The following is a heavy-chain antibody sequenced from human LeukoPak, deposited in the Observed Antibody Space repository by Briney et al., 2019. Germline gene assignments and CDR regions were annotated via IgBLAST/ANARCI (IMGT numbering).Heavy chain of an antibody. D-gene: IGHD3-22*01. CDR2: IYHSGST. Sequence: SETLSLTCAVSGGSISSSNWWSWVRQPPGKGLEWIGEIYHSGSTNYNPSLKSRVTISVDKSKNQFSLKLSSVTAADTAVYYCARGEDYYDSSGYYYFDYWGQGTLVTVSS. J-gene: IGHJ4*02. CDR3: ARGEDYYDSSGYYYFDY. CDR1: GGSISSSNW. V-gene: IGHV4-4*02.